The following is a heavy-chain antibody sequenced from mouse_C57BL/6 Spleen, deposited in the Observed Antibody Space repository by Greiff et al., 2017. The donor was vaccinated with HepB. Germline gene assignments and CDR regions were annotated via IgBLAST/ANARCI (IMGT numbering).Heavy chain of an antibody. CDR3: ARRNYVDYAMDY. D-gene: IGHD1-1*01. CDR1: GYSITSGYD. Sequence: EVKLQESGPGMVKPSQSLSLTCTVTGYSITSGYDWHWIRHFPGNKLEWMGYISYSGSTNYNPSLKSRISITHDTSKNHFFLKLNSVTTEDTATYYCARRNYVDYAMDYWGQGTSVTVSS. J-gene: IGHJ4*01. V-gene: IGHV3-1*01. CDR2: ISYSGST.